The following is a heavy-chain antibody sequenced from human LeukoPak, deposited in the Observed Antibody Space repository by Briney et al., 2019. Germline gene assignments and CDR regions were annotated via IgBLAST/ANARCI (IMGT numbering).Heavy chain of an antibody. CDR2: VDPEDGET. V-gene: IGHV1-69-2*01. J-gene: IGHJ5*02. D-gene: IGHD3-22*01. Sequence: ASVKVSRKGSGYTFTYYYMHWVQQAPAKGLEWMGLVDPEDGETIYAEKFQGRVTIPVDTSTDTAYMELSSLRSEDTAVYYCTAAYDSSGYRDGLDPWGQGTLVSVSS. CDR1: GYTFTYYY. CDR3: TAAYDSSGYRDGLDP.